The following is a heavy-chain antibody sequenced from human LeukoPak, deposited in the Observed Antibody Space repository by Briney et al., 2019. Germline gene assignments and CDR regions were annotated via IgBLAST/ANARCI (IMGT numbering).Heavy chain of an antibody. J-gene: IGHJ5*02. Sequence: SVKVSCKASGGTFSSYAISWVRQAPGQGLEWMGGIIPIFGTANYAQKFQGRVTITTDESTSTAYMEPSSLRSEDTAVYYCALLNDILTGYNWFDPWGQGTLVTVSS. V-gene: IGHV1-69*05. CDR2: IIPIFGTA. CDR3: ALLNDILTGYNWFDP. CDR1: GGTFSSYA. D-gene: IGHD3-9*01.